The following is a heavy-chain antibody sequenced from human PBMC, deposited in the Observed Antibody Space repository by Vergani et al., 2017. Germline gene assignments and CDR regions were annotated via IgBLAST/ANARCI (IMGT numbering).Heavy chain of an antibody. CDR2: IYYSGST. D-gene: IGHD2-21*01. CDR1: GGSISSYY. CDR3: ARGHLFHPPDAFDI. Sequence: QVQLQESGPGLVKPSETLSLTCTVSGGSISSYYWSWIRQPPGKGLEWIGYIYYSGSTNYNPSLKSRVTISVDTSKNQFSLKLSSVIAADTAVYYCARGHLFHPPDAFDIWGQGTMVTVSS. V-gene: IGHV4-59*01. J-gene: IGHJ3*02.